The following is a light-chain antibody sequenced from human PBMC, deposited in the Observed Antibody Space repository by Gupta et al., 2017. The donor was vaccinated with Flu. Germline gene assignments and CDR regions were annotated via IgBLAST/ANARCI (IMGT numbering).Light chain of an antibody. J-gene: IGKJ3*01. CDR2: DAS. V-gene: IGKV3-11*01. CDR3: QCRTNWQVRFT. Sequence: EIVLTQSPATLSLSPGERATLSCRASQSVSTYLAWYQQKPGQAPRRLIYDASNRATDSTARFSGSGDGTDVTLTISSLEPEDFAVYYCQCRTNWQVRFTFGPGTTVEIK. CDR1: QSVSTY.